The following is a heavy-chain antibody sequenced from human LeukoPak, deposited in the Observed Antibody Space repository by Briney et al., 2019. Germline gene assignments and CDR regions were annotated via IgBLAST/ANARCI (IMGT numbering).Heavy chain of an antibody. CDR2: ISYDGSNK. CDR3: ASYSNYNNWFDP. J-gene: IGHJ5*02. D-gene: IGHD4-11*01. CDR1: GSTVSTNY. Sequence: PGGSLRLSCAASGSTVSTNYMTWVRQAPGKGLEWVAVISYDGSNKYYADSVKGRFTISRDNSKNTLYLQMNSLRAEDTAVYYCASYSNYNNWFDPWGQGTLVTVSS. V-gene: IGHV3-30*03.